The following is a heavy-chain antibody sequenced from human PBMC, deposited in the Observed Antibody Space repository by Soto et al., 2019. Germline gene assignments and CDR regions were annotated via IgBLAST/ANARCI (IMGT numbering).Heavy chain of an antibody. CDR3: ARSYYYDSSGYYGDAFDI. CDR2: ISSSSSTI. V-gene: IGHV3-48*02. Sequence: LRLSCAASGFTFGSYSMNWVRQAPGKGLEWVSYISSSSSTIYYADSVKGRFTISRDNAKNSLYLQMNSLRDEDTAVYYCARSYYYDSSGYYGDAFDIWGQGTMVTVSS. CDR1: GFTFGSYS. J-gene: IGHJ3*02. D-gene: IGHD3-22*01.